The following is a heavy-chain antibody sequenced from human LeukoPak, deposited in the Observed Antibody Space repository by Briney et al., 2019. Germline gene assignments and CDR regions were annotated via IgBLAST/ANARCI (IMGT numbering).Heavy chain of an antibody. CDR1: GYTFTGYY. CDR3: ASDIRWLHTAVSHYGMDV. D-gene: IGHD5-12*01. V-gene: IGHV1-2*02. J-gene: IGHJ6*02. Sequence: VASVKVSCKASGYTFTGYYMHWVRQAPGQGLEWMGWINPNSGGTNYAQKFQGRVTMTRDTSISTAYMELSRLRSDDTAVYYCASDIRWLHTAVSHYGMDVWGQGTTVTVSS. CDR2: INPNSGGT.